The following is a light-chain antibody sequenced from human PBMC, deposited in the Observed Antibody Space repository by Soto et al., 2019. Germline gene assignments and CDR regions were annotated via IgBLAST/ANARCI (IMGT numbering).Light chain of an antibody. CDR1: RRVSSN. CDR2: GAS. V-gene: IGKV3-15*01. J-gene: IGKJ5*01. Sequence: ILMTQSPATRSVSPGERATLCCRASRRVSSNLAWYQHKPGQAPRLLIYGASTRATRIPARFGGSGSGTEFTLTISSLQSQDFAVYYCQQYNNWPWLTFGQGTRLEIK. CDR3: QQYNNWPWLT.